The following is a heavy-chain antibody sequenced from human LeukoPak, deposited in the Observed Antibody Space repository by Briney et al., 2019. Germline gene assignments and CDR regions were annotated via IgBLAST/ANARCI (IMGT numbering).Heavy chain of an antibody. D-gene: IGHD4-17*01. J-gene: IGHJ4*02. Sequence: LSLTCTVSGGSISSSSNYWGWIRQPPGKGLEWVSYISSSGSTIYYADSVKGRFTISRDNAKNSLYLQMNSLRAEDTAVYYCATTVTTRVDYWGQGTLVTVSS. CDR1: GGSISSSSNY. V-gene: IGHV3-11*01. CDR3: ATTVTTRVDY. CDR2: ISSSGSTI.